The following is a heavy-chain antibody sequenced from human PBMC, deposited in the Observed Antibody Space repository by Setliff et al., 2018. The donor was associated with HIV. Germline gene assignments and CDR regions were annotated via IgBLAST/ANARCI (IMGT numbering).Heavy chain of an antibody. CDR3: AKGAGFYGDYTFDH. CDR2: IYYSGET. V-gene: IGHV4-59*01. CDR1: GGSFSGYY. D-gene: IGHD4-17*01. Sequence: TLSLTCAVYGGSFSGYYWSWIRQSPGRGLEWIGYIYYSGETNYNPSLKSRVTFSVDTSKNQFSLKVTSVTAADTAVYYCAKGAGFYGDYTFDHWGQGRQVTVSS. J-gene: IGHJ4*02.